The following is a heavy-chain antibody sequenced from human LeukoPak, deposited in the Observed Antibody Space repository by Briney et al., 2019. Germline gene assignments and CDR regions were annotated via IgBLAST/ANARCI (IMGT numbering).Heavy chain of an antibody. CDR1: GFTFSSYA. CDR2: ISGSGGST. CDR3: AKGIVNWGKYYFDY. Sequence: GGSLRLSCAASGFTFSSYAMSWVRQAPGKGLEWVSAISGSGGSTYYADSVKGRFTISRHNSKNTLHLQMNSLRAEDTAVYYCAKGIVNWGKYYFDYWGQGTLVTVSS. J-gene: IGHJ4*02. D-gene: IGHD7-27*01. V-gene: IGHV3-23*01.